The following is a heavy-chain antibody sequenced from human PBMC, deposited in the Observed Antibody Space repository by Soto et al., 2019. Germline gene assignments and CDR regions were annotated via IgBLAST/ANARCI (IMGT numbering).Heavy chain of an antibody. CDR1: GFTFGDYA. CDR2: IRSKAYGGTT. CDR3: TRDDIGYCSSTSCLNAFDI. V-gene: IGHV3-49*03. J-gene: IGHJ3*02. Sequence: GGSLRLSCTASGFTFGDYAMSWFRQAPGKGLEWVGFIRSKAYGGTTEYAASVKGRFTISRDDFKSIAYLQMNSLKTEDTAVYYCTRDDIGYCSSTSCLNAFDIWGQGTMVTVSS. D-gene: IGHD2-2*01.